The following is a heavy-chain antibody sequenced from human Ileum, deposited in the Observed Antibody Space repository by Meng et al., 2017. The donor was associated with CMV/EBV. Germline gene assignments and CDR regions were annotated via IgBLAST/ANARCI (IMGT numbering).Heavy chain of an antibody. V-gene: IGHV4-30-4*08. J-gene: IGHJ1*01. Sequence: QVQLQESGPGWVKPSQTLSLTCTVSGGSISSGDYYWSWIREPPGKGLEWIGYINYRGTTYYNPSLKSRLTISVDTSNNQFSLILSSVTAADTALYYCARAISGHYYVPWGQGTLVTVSS. CDR1: GGSISSGDYY. CDR2: INYRGTT. CDR3: ARAISGHYYVP. D-gene: IGHD3-22*01.